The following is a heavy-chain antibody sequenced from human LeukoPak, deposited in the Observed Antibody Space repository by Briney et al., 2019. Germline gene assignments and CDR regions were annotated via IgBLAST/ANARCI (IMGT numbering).Heavy chain of an antibody. CDR2: MHYSGSG. V-gene: IGHV4-59*01. Sequence: SQTLSLTCTVSGVSIGSYYWSWMRHSPGKGLEWMGYMHYSGSGKYNPSVKSRASISVDPSKNQVSLTVKSVTAADTDVYFCARDRGSSTRYFSGMDVWGQGITVTVSS. J-gene: IGHJ6*02. CDR3: ARDRGSSTRYFSGMDV. D-gene: IGHD6-13*01. CDR1: GVSIGSYY.